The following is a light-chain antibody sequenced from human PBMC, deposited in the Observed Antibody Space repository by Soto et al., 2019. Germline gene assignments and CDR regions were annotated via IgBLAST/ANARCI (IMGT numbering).Light chain of an antibody. V-gene: IGLV2-14*03. CDR1: SSDVGTYNG. J-gene: IGLJ2*01. CDR3: CSFATSTTPVL. CDR2: DVS. Sequence: QSVLTQPASVSGSPGQSITISCTGTSSDVGTYNGVSWYQQHPGRAPKVIIYDVSNRPSGISDRFSGSKSGNTASLTVSGLQAEDEADYYCCSFATSTTPVLFGGGTQLTVL.